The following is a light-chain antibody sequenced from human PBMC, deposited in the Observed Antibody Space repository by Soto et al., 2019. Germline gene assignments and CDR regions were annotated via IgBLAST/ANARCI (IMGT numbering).Light chain of an antibody. CDR3: QQYHNYPRT. Sequence: DIPVTQSPSTLSASIGDRVTITCRASESIRTWLAWYQHKPGKAPKFLIYDASSLESGVPSRFSGSGSGTEFTLTISNLQPDDFATYFCQQYHNYPRTFGQGTKVEIK. J-gene: IGKJ1*01. CDR2: DAS. V-gene: IGKV1-5*01. CDR1: ESIRTW.